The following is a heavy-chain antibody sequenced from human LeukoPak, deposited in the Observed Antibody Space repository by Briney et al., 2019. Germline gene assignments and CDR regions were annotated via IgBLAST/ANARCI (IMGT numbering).Heavy chain of an antibody. V-gene: IGHV1-2*02. D-gene: IGHD4-11*01. J-gene: IGHJ4*02. Sequence: ASVKVSCKASGYTFNGFYLHWVRQAPGQGLEWMGWINPNSGGTNYAQKFQGRVTMTRDTSISTAYMELSRLRSDDTAVYYCARWMATVTTPDHWGQGTLVTVFS. CDR2: INPNSGGT. CDR3: ARWMATVTTPDH. CDR1: GYTFNGFY.